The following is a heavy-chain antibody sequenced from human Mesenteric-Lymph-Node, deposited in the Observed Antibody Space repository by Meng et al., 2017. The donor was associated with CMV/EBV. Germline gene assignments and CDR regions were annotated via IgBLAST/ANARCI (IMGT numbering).Heavy chain of an antibody. CDR3: VRDVTRIFGVVEYYGMDV. V-gene: IGHV3-30*03. CDR2: LSSDGRNE. D-gene: IGHD3-3*02. J-gene: IGHJ6*02. CDR1: GFTFSSYG. Sequence: GESLKISCVASGFTFSSYGMHWVRQAPGKGLEWVAALSSDGRNEHYVDSVKGRFTISRDSTENTLFAQMNSLRPEDTAVYYCVRDVTRIFGVVEYYGMDVWGQGTTVTVSS.